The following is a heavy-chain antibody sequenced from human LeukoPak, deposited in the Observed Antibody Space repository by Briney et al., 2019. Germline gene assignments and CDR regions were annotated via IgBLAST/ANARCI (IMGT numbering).Heavy chain of an antibody. Sequence: KPGESLEISCEASGYPFSNQWIGWVRQMPGKGLEWMGIIYPGDSDTRYSPSFQGQVTISVNKSVTTTSLQWHSLKASDTAMYYCARTGYHYRSGSHYAFDLWGQGTMVTVSS. CDR1: GYPFSNQW. V-gene: IGHV5-51*01. CDR2: IYPGDSDT. CDR3: ARTGYHYRSGSHYAFDL. D-gene: IGHD3-10*01. J-gene: IGHJ3*01.